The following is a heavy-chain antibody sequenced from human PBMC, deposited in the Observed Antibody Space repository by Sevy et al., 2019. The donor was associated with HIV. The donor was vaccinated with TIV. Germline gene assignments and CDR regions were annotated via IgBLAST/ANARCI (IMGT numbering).Heavy chain of an antibody. CDR1: GFTFSSYA. J-gene: IGHJ4*02. D-gene: IGHD2-8*01. V-gene: IGHV3-30*04. CDR3: AREGPYGTNGVCQRVVDY. CDR2: ISYDGSNK. Sequence: GGSLRLSCAASGFTFSSYAMHWVRQAPGKGLEWVAVISYDGSNKYYADSVKGRFTISRDNSKNTLYLQMNSLRAEDTAVYYCAREGPYGTNGVCQRVVDYWGQGTLVTVSS.